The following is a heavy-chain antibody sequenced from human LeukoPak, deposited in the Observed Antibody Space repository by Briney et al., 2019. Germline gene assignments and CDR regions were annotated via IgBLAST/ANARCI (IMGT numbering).Heavy chain of an antibody. J-gene: IGHJ4*02. CDR2: LYSSGST. Sequence: AETLSLTCTVSGGSISSYYWSWIRQPPGKGLEWIGYLYSSGSTNYNPSLKSRVPISVDTSKTQFSLKLSSVTAADTAVYYCARQREYYESSGYHSFDYWGQGTLVTVSS. CDR1: GGSISSYY. CDR3: ARQREYYESSGYHSFDY. V-gene: IGHV4-59*08. D-gene: IGHD3-22*01.